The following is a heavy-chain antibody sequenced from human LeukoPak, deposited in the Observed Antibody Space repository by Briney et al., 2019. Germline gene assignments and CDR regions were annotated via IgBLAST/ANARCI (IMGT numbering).Heavy chain of an antibody. Sequence: GGSLRLSCAASGFTFSSYAMHWVRQAPGKGLEWVAVISYDGSNKYYADSVKGRFTISRDNSKNTLYLQMNSLRAEDTAVYYCARDRGSGSYTNWFDPWGQGTLVTVSS. V-gene: IGHV3-30*01. CDR3: ARDRGSGSYTNWFDP. CDR1: GFTFSSYA. CDR2: ISYDGSNK. J-gene: IGHJ5*02. D-gene: IGHD1-26*01.